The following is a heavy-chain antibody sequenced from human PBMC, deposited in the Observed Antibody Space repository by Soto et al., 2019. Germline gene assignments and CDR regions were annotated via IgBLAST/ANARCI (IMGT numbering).Heavy chain of an antibody. V-gene: IGHV5-51*01. Sequence: GESLKISCKGSGYSFTSYWIGWVRQMPGKGLEWMGIIYPGDSDTRYSPSFQGQVTISADKSISTAYLQWSSLKASDTAMYYCARRRRRYCSGGSCHFDYWGQGTLVTVSS. CDR1: GYSFTSYW. CDR3: ARRRRRYCSGGSCHFDY. CDR2: IYPGDSDT. D-gene: IGHD2-15*01. J-gene: IGHJ4*02.